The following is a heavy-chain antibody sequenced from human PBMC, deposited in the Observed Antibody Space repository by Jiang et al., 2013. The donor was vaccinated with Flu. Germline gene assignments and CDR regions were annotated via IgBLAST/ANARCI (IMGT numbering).Heavy chain of an antibody. V-gene: IGHV2-70*04. CDR2: IDWDDDK. J-gene: IGHJ4*02. D-gene: IGHD3-22*01. CDR1: GFSLSTSGMR. Sequence: KPTQTLTLTCTFSGFSLSTSGMRVSWIRQPPGKALEWLARIDWDDDKFYSTSLKTRLTISKDTSKNQVVLTMTNMDPVDTATYYCARSPGRDDSSGYYYFDYWGQGTLVTVSS. CDR3: ARSPGRDDSSGYYYFDY.